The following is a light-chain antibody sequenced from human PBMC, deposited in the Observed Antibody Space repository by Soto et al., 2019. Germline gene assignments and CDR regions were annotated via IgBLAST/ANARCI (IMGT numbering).Light chain of an antibody. CDR1: QNISVW. Sequence: DIPMTQSPSTLSASVGDGVTITCRASQNISVWLAWYQQRPGKAPKFLIYDASNLETGVSSRFSGSGSGTEFTLTIRSLQPNDFATYYCQQYDSSSPIFGQGTKLEIK. CDR2: DAS. V-gene: IGKV1-5*01. CDR3: QQYDSSSPI. J-gene: IGKJ2*01.